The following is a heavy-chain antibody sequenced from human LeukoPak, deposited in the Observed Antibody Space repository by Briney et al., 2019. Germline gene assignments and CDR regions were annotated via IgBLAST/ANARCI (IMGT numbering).Heavy chain of an antibody. CDR1: GDSVSRSDSY. CDR2: IYYSGRT. J-gene: IGHJ1*01. V-gene: IGHV4-39*01. CDR3: ARRRYYDGSGYLK. D-gene: IGHD3-22*01. Sequence: SETLSLTCSVSGDSVSRSDSYWDWIRQPPGKGLEWIGTIYYSGRTYYSPSLKSRVTMSVDPSNNQFSLNLRSVTAADTALYYCARRRYYDGSGYLKWGQGTLLSVSS.